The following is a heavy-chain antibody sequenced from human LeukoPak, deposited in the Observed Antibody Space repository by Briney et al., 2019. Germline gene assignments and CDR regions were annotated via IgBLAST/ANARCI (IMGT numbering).Heavy chain of an antibody. J-gene: IGHJ6*03. CDR3: ARPSRQLGSYYYYYMDV. Sequence: SETLSLTCTVSGDSITSYYWSWIRQSAEKGLEWIGRIYTTGTTNYNPSLKGRVTVSVDTSKNQFSLKLTSVTAADTAMYYCARPSRQLGSYYYYYMDVWGKGTTVTVSS. D-gene: IGHD6-6*01. V-gene: IGHV4-4*07. CDR2: IYTTGTT. CDR1: GDSITSYY.